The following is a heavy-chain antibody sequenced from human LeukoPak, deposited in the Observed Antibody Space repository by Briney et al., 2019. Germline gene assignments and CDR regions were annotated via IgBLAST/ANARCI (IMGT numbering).Heavy chain of an antibody. CDR3: AKGHIVVVVAATDY. D-gene: IGHD2-15*01. CDR2: ISGSGGST. J-gene: IGHJ4*02. Sequence: GGSLRLSCAASGFTFSSYAMSWVRQAPGKGLEWVPAISGSGGSTYYADSVKGRFTISRDNSKNTPYLQMNSLRAEDTAVYYCAKGHIVVVVAATDYWGQGTLVTVSS. CDR1: GFTFSSYA. V-gene: IGHV3-23*01.